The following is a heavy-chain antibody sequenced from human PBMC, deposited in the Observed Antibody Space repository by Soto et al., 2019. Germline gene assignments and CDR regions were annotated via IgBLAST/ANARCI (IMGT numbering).Heavy chain of an antibody. CDR3: ATSYGSGYRAFDF. Sequence: GASVKVSCKASGYTFTSYDINWVRQATGQGLEWMGWMNPNSGNTGYAQKFQGRVTMTRNTSISTAYMELSGLRFEDTAIYYCATSYGSGYRAFDFWGQGALVTVSS. CDR2: MNPNSGNT. D-gene: IGHD3-10*01. J-gene: IGHJ4*02. CDR1: GYTFTSYD. V-gene: IGHV1-8*02.